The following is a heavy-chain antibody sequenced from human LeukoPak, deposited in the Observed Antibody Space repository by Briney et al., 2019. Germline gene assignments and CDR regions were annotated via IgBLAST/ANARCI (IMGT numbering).Heavy chain of an antibody. CDR3: ARRSSGQHHDAYDI. Sequence: SETLSLTCTVSGGSISGSSYYWGWIRQPPGKGLQWIGNIYYSGSTYYNPSVKSRVTISVDTSKNQFSLKLSSVTAADTAVYYCARRSSGQHHDAYDIWGQGTMVTVSS. V-gene: IGHV4-39*01. D-gene: IGHD6-19*01. CDR1: GGSISGSSYY. J-gene: IGHJ3*02. CDR2: IYYSGST.